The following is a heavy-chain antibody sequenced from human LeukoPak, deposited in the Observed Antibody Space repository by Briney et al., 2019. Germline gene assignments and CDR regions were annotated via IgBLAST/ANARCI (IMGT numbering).Heavy chain of an antibody. Sequence: PGGSLRLSCAASGFTFSSYAMHWVRQAPGKGLEWVAVISYDGSNKYYADSVKGRFTISRDNSKNTLYLQMNSLRAEDTAVYYCASEYYYGSGSYYTYDYWGQGTLVTVSS. V-gene: IGHV3-30*04. CDR3: ASEYYYGSGSYYTYDY. J-gene: IGHJ4*02. D-gene: IGHD3-10*01. CDR1: GFTFSSYA. CDR2: ISYDGSNK.